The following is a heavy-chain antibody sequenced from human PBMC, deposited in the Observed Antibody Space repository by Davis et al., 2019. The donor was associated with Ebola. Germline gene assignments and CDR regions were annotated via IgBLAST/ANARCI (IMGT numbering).Heavy chain of an antibody. Sequence: QTLSLTCAISVDSLSSHSVASNWIRQSPSRGLGWLGRTYYRSKWYNDYAVSVKSRITINPDTSKNQFSLQLNSVTPEDKAVYYCARDPGIVVVICYGRDVWGQGTTVTVSS. V-gene: IGHV6-1*01. CDR3: ARDPGIVVVICYGRDV. CDR2: TYYRSKWYN. J-gene: IGHJ6*02. D-gene: IGHD2-21*01. CDR1: VDSLSSHSVA.